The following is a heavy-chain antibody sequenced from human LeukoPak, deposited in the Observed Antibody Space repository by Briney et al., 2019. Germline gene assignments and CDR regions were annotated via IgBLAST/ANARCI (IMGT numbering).Heavy chain of an antibody. CDR3: AREGVAGTGLDY. CDR1: GYTFSIYN. Sequence: APVKVSCKASGYTFSIYNMHWVRQAPGQGLEWMGIINPSGGTSYAQKLQGRITMTRDTSTSTLLMELSSLRSEDTAVYYCAREGVAGTGLDYWGQGTLVTVSS. CDR2: INPSGGT. J-gene: IGHJ4*02. D-gene: IGHD6-13*01. V-gene: IGHV1-46*01.